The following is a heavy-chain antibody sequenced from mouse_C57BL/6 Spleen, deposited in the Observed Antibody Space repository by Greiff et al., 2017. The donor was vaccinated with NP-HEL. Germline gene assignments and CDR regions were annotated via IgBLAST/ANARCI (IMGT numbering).Heavy chain of an antibody. CDR2: INPNNGGT. CDR1: GYTFTDYY. J-gene: IGHJ1*03. Sequence: VQLQQSGPELVKPGASVKISCKASGYTFTDYYMNWVKQSHGKSLEWIGDINPNNGGTSYNQKFKGKATLTVDKSSSTAYMELRSLTSEDSAVYYCAKGCGSYWYFDVWGTGTTVTVSS. CDR3: AKGCGSYWYFDV. V-gene: IGHV1-26*01.